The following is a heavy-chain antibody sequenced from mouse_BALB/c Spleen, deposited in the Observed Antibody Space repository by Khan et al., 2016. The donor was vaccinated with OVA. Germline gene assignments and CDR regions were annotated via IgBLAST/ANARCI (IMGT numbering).Heavy chain of an antibody. CDR2: LRYDGNS. D-gene: IGHD3-1*01. CDR3: ARGGSSGPAWFAY. CDR1: GYSITSGYF. J-gene: IGHJ3*01. V-gene: IGHV3-6*02. Sequence: EVQLQESGPGLVKPSQSLSLTCSVTGYSITSGYFWNWIRQFPGNKLEWMGSLRYDGNSNYNPSLKNRISITRDTSKNQFFLKLNSVTPEDTATDYCARGGSSGPAWFAYWGQGTLVTVSA.